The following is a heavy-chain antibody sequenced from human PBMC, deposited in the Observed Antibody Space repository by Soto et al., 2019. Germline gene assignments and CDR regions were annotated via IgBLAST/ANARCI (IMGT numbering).Heavy chain of an antibody. Sequence: ASGKVSCKASGFTFTTSAVQWVRQAPGQRPERIGWIVVASGDTNYAQKFQERVTITRDISTSTAYMELSSLRSDDSALYYCATPVGANAFDMWGQGTLVTVSS. J-gene: IGHJ3*02. CDR3: ATPVGANAFDM. V-gene: IGHV1-58*01. D-gene: IGHD1-26*01. CDR1: GFTFTTSA. CDR2: IVVASGDT.